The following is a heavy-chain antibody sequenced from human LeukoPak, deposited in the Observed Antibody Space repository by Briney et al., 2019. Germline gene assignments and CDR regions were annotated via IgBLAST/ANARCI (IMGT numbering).Heavy chain of an antibody. CDR1: GYTFTSYG. Sequence: GASVKVSCKASGYTFTSYGISWVRQAPGQGVERMGWISAYNGNTNYAQNLQGRVTITTDTSTSTAYMELRSLRSDDTAMYYCARDRQSCSSSSCLVDSWGQGTLVTVSS. CDR2: ISAYNGNT. D-gene: IGHD2-2*01. V-gene: IGHV1-18*01. CDR3: ARDRQSCSSSSCLVDS. J-gene: IGHJ4*02.